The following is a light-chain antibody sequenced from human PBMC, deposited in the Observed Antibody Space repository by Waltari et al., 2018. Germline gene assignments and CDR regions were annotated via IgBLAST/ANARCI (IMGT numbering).Light chain of an antibody. CDR3: QQYGSSVLYT. V-gene: IGKV3-20*01. J-gene: IGKJ2*01. CDR1: QSLTKRY. CDR2: GAS. Sequence: VLTQSPGTLSLSPGERATLSCRASQSLTKRYLAWYQQKPGQAPRLLIYGASSMAAGIPDRFSGSGSGTDFTLTISRLEPEDFAVYYCQQYGSSVLYTFGQGTKLEIK.